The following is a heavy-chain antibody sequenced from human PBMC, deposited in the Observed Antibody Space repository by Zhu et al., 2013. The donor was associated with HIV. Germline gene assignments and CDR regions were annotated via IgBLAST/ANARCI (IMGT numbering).Heavy chain of an antibody. CDR3: ARASIFGVIIMTMDV. J-gene: IGHJ6*02. CDR1: GYSFITYG. V-gene: IGHV1-18*01. Sequence: QVQLVQSGPEVKKPGASVKVSCKASGYSFITYGINWVRQARGQGLEWMGWISTNSPNTDYAQQFQGRITMTTDSSTNTADMELRSLTSDDTATYYCARASIFGVIIMTMDVWGQGTTVSVSS. D-gene: IGHD3-3*01. CDR2: ISTNSPNT.